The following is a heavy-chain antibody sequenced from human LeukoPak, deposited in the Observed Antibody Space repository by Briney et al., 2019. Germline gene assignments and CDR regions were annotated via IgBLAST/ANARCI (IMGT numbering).Heavy chain of an antibody. D-gene: IGHD3-10*01. J-gene: IGHJ4*02. V-gene: IGHV3-30*04. Sequence: GGSLRLSCAASGFTFSSYAMHWVRQAPGTGLEWVALISYDGSNKYYADSVKGRFTISRDNAKNSLYLQMNSLRAEDTAVYYCARGLWFGELGFDYWGQGTLVTVSS. CDR2: ISYDGSNK. CDR1: GFTFSSYA. CDR3: ARGLWFGELGFDY.